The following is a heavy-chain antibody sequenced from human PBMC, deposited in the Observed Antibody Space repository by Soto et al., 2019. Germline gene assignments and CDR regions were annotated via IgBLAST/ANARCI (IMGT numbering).Heavy chain of an antibody. V-gene: IGHV2-5*02. Sequence: QITLKESGPTLVKPTQTLTLTCTFSGFSLSSTRMAVGWIRQPPGKALEWLALIYWDDDKRYSPFLKSRLTITQDTSKTQVVLTMSHMDHVDTARYYCAHIVVAGLGYYFDYWGQGTLVTVSS. D-gene: IGHD6-19*01. J-gene: IGHJ4*02. CDR3: AHIVVAGLGYYFDY. CDR2: IYWDDDK. CDR1: GFSLSSTRMA.